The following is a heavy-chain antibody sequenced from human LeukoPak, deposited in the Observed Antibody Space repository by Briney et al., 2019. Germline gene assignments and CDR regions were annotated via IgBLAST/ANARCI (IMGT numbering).Heavy chain of an antibody. CDR3: AITYCSGGSCYVGAFDI. Sequence: ASVKVSCKASGYTFTSYDINWVRQATGQGLEWMGWMNPNSGNTGYAQKFQGRVTITRNTSISTAYMELSSLRSEDTAVYYCAITYCSGGSCYVGAFDIWGQGTMVTVSS. V-gene: IGHV1-8*03. D-gene: IGHD2-15*01. J-gene: IGHJ3*02. CDR1: GYTFTSYD. CDR2: MNPNSGNT.